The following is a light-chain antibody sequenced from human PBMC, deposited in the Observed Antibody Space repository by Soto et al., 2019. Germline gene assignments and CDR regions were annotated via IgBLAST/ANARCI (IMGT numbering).Light chain of an antibody. V-gene: IGKV3-11*01. J-gene: IGKJ1*01. CDR3: QQYRSAPRT. CDR2: DAS. CDR1: QSVSNY. Sequence: IVLRQSXATLSFYTRDXXXXXLXVSQSVSNYLAWYKQKXGQAPRLLIYDASXRATGITARFSGSGSGTDSTLTISRLEPEDVAMYYCQQYRSAPRTFGQGTKVDIK.